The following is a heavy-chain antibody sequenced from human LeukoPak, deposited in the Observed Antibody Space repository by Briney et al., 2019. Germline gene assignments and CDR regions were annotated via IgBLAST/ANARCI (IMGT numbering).Heavy chain of an antibody. CDR3: AREYFVVVTATLDLDAFDI. V-gene: IGHV3-7*01. CDR1: GFTFSSYA. Sequence: GGSLRLSCAASGFTFSSYAMHWVRQAPGKGLEWVANIKQDGSEKYYVDSVKGRFTISRDNAKNSLYLQMNSLRAEDTAVYYCAREYFVVVTATLDLDAFDIWGQGTMVTVSS. J-gene: IGHJ3*02. CDR2: IKQDGSEK. D-gene: IGHD2-21*02.